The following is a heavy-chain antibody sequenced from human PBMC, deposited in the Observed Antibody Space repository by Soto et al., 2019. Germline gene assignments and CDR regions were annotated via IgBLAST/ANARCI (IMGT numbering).Heavy chain of an antibody. CDR1: GFTFSSYG. J-gene: IGHJ5*02. Sequence: GGSLRLSCAASGFTFSSYGMHWVRKAPGKGLEWVAVIWYDGSSTYYADSVKGRFTISRDNSKNTLYLQMNSLRAEDTAVYYCAEDRVPVVGYSSSSSWGQGTLVTVS. V-gene: IGHV3-33*06. CDR2: IWYDGSST. CDR3: AEDRVPVVGYSSSSS. D-gene: IGHD6-6*01.